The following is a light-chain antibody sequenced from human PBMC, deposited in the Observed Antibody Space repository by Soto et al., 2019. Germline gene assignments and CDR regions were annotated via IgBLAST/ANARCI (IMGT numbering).Light chain of an antibody. V-gene: IGKV1-16*01. CDR2: GAS. Sequence: DIQITQSPSSLSGFGGDRVTITCRASQGIHIYLAWYQQKKGKAPEXLIYGASSLQSGVPSRFSASGYGTEFNLTISSLQPEDFATYYCQQYHSYPLTLGQGTRLEIK. J-gene: IGKJ5*01. CDR1: QGIHIY. CDR3: QQYHSYPLT.